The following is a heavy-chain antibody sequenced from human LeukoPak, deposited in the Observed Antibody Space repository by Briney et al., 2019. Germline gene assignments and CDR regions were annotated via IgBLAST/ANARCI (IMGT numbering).Heavy chain of an antibody. V-gene: IGHV4-34*01. CDR3: ARGPYYYGSGGRTPFDY. J-gene: IGHJ4*02. Sequence: PSETLSLTCAVYGGSFSGYYWSWIRQPPGKGLEWIGEINHSGSTNYNPSLKSRVTISVDTSKNQFSLKLSSVTAADTAVYYCARGPYYYGSGGRTPFDYWGQGTLVTVSS. CDR1: GGSFSGYY. D-gene: IGHD3-10*01. CDR2: INHSGST.